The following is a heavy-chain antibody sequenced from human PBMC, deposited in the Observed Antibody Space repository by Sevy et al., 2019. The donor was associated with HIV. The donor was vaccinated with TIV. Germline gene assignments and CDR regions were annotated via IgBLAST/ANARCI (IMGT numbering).Heavy chain of an antibody. CDR1: GFTFSSYS. CDR2: ISSSSSTI. CDR3: ARGGRLDDY. V-gene: IGHV3-48*01. J-gene: IGHJ4*02. Sequence: GGSLRLSCAASGFTFSSYSMNWVRQAPGKGLKWVSYISSSSSTIYYADSVKGRFTISRDNAKNSLYLQMNSLRAEDTAVYYCARGGRLDDYWGQGTLVTVSS. D-gene: IGHD3-10*01.